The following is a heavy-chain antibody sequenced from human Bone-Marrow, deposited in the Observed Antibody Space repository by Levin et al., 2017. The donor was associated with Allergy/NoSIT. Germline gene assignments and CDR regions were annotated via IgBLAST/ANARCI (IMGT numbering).Heavy chain of an antibody. J-gene: IGHJ6*02. CDR2: ISSSSSTI. V-gene: IGHV3-48*04. CDR1: GFTFSSYS. CDR3: ARVISSIGIAAAGHTTPTYYYGMDV. D-gene: IGHD6-13*01. Sequence: GGSLRLSCAASGFTFSSYSMNWVRQAPGKGLEWVSYISSSSSTIYYADSVKGRFTISRDNAKNSLYLQMNSLRAEDTAVYYCARVISSIGIAAAGHTTPTYYYGMDVWGQGTTVTVSS.